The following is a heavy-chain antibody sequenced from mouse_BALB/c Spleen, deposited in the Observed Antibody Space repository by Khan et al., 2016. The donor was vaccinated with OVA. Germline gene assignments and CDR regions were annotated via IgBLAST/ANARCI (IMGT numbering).Heavy chain of an antibody. V-gene: IGHV1-4*01. CDR2: INPSNGYT. D-gene: IGHD2-14*01. CDR3: VRDGAYHRDDGWFAY. J-gene: IGHJ3*01. Sequence: QMQLEESGAELARPGASVKMSCKASGYTFTSYTIHWIKERPGQGLEWIGYINPSNGYTNYNQKFKDKATLTTDKSYNTAYLQLSSLTSDDSAVYNSVRDGAYHRDDGWFAYWGQGTLVTVSA. CDR1: GYTFTSYT.